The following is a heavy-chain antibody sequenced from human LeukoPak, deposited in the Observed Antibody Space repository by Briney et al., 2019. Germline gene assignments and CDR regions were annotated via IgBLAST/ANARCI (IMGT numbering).Heavy chain of an antibody. CDR3: AKIPLGDDAFDI. CDR1: GFTFSSYA. V-gene: IGHV3-23*01. D-gene: IGHD3-10*01. CDR2: ISGSGGGT. Sequence: GGSLRLSCAASGFTFSSYAMSWVRQAPGKGLEWVSAISGSGGGTYYADSVKGRFTISTENSKNTPYLQMNSLRAEDTAVYYCAKIPLGDDAFDIWGQGTMVTVSS. J-gene: IGHJ3*02.